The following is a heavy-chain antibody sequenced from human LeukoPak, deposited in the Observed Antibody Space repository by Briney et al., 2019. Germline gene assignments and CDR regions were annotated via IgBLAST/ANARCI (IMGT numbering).Heavy chain of an antibody. CDR2: IKSKSGGETR. Sequence: GRSLRLSCAASGFSFSNAWMSWVRQAPGKGLEWVGRIKSKSGGETRDYAAPVRGRFAISRDDSKNTLFLLMNSLKTDDTAVYFCITDPGDYENFWGQGTLVTVSS. D-gene: IGHD4-17*01. J-gene: IGHJ4*02. CDR3: ITDPGDYENF. CDR1: GFSFSNAW. V-gene: IGHV3-15*01.